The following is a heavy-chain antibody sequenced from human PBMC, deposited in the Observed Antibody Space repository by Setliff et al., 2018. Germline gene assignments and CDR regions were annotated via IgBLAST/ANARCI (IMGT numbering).Heavy chain of an antibody. V-gene: IGHV3-74*01. D-gene: IGHD2-15*01. J-gene: IGHJ4*02. CDR3: VKDRVPDGVWDFDF. CDR2: SNNDGSST. Sequence: GSLRLSCAASGFTFSNYWMHWVRQAPGKGLVWVSRSNNDGSSTSYADFVKGRFTISRDNSRNTLYLQMNSLRVEDTALYYCVKDRVPDGVWDFDFWGQGTLVTVS. CDR1: GFTFSNYW.